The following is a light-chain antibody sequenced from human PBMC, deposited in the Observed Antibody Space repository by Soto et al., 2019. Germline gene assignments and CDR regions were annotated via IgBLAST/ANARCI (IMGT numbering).Light chain of an antibody. CDR3: RQYNSWPPST. V-gene: IGKV3-20*01. CDR1: QSFSSSY. Sequence: EIVLSQSPCTLSFSPGERATFSCRASQSFSSSYLAWYQQKPGQAPRRLIYGAASRTTGSPDEFSGSRSCTDFSLTIISRQSEDLAIEYCRQYNSWPPSTFGGGTKVAIK. CDR2: GAA. J-gene: IGKJ4*01.